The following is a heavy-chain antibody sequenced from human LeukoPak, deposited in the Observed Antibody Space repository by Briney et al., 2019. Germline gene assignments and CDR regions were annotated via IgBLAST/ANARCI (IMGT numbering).Heavy chain of an antibody. V-gene: IGHV4-59*01. CDR2: IYYSGST. CDR3: ARDLGYYDSSGYYMN. Sequence: SETLSLTCAVSGGSISSYYWSWIRQPPGKGLEWIGYIYYSGSTNYSPSLKSRVTISVDTSKNQFSLKLSSVTAADTAVYYCARDLGYYDSSGYYMNWGQGTLVTVSS. D-gene: IGHD3-22*01. J-gene: IGHJ4*02. CDR1: GGSISSYY.